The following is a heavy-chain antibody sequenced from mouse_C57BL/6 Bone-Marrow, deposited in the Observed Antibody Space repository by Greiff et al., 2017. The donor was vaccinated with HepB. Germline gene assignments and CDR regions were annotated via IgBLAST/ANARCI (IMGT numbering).Heavy chain of an antibody. J-gene: IGHJ2*01. CDR2: ISSGSSTI. CDR1: GFTFSDYG. CDR3: ARDYGSSYFYFDY. Sequence: EVKLMESGGGLVKPGGSLKLSCAASGFTFSDYGMHWVRQAPEKGLEWVAYISSGSSTIYYADTVKGRFTISRDNAKNTLFLQMTSLRSEGTAMYYCARDYGSSYFYFDYWGQGTTLTVSS. V-gene: IGHV5-17*01. D-gene: IGHD1-1*01.